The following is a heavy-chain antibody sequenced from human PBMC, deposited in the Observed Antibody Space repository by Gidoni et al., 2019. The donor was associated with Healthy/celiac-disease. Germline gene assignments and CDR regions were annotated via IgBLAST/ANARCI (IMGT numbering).Heavy chain of an antibody. Sequence: EVQLVESGGGLVKPGGSLRLSCAASGFTFSNAWMNWVRQAPGKGLEWVGRIKSKTDGGTTDYAAPVKGRFTISRDDSKNTLYLQMNSLKTEDTAVYYCTTAALYDFWSGYYRAFDYWGQGTLVTVSS. CDR1: GFTFSNAW. CDR3: TTAALYDFWSGYYRAFDY. CDR2: IKSKTDGGTT. D-gene: IGHD3-3*01. J-gene: IGHJ4*02. V-gene: IGHV3-15*07.